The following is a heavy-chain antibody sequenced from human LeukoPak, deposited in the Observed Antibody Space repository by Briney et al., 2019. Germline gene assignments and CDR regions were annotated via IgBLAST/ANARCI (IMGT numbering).Heavy chain of an antibody. V-gene: IGHV4-59*01. CDR2: IYYSGST. J-gene: IGHJ6*03. Sequence: SETLSLTCTVSGGSISSYYWSWIRQPPGKGLEWIGYIYYSGSTNYNPSLKSRVTISVDTSKNQFSLKLSSVTAADTAVYYCARENYDILTGYQGYYYYYYMDVWGKGTPVTVSS. CDR3: ARENYDILTGYQGYYYYYYMDV. D-gene: IGHD3-9*01. CDR1: GGSISSYY.